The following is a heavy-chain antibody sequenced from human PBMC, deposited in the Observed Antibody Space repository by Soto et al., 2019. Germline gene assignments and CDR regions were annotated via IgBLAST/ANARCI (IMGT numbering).Heavy chain of an antibody. J-gene: IGHJ6*02. CDR1: GYTFSNYG. CDR2: ISDYNGNT. CDR3: AREGYYSGSGTYSPPRYYGMDV. Sequence: QVQLVQSGAEVRKPGASVKVSCKASGYTFSNYGLSWVRQAPGQGLEWMGWISDYNGNTHYAQKFQGRLIMTTDTTRRTAYVELRSLTSVDTAVYFCAREGYYSGSGTYSPPRYYGMDVWGQGTTVTVSS. V-gene: IGHV1-18*01. D-gene: IGHD3-10*01.